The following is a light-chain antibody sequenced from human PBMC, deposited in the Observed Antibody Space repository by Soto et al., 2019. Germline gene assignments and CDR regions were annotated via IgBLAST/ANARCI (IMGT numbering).Light chain of an antibody. CDR2: DAS. V-gene: IGKV3-11*01. Sequence: ESVLTQSPATLSLSPGERATLSCRASPSVSNSLAWYQHKPGQAPRLLIYDASTRATGVPTRFSGSGFGTDFTLTISSLEPADFAVYYCQQRNKWPPVTFGGGTRVEIK. CDR1: PSVSNS. CDR3: QQRNKWPPVT. J-gene: IGKJ4*01.